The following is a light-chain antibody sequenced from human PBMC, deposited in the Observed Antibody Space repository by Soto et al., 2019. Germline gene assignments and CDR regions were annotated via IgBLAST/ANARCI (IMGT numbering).Light chain of an antibody. CDR2: KAS. J-gene: IGKJ3*01. CDR1: QTISSW. CDR3: QQYYSFPFT. Sequence: DIQMTQSPSTLSASVGDRVTITCRASQTISSWLAWYQQKPGKAPDLLIYKASSLESGVPSRFSGSGSGTEFTLTISSLQPDDFATYYCQQYYSFPFTFGPGTKVDF. V-gene: IGKV1-5*03.